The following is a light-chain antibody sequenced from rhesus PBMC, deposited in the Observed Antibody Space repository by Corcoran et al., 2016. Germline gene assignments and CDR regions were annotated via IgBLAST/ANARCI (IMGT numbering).Light chain of an antibody. CDR1: QDISSY. CDR2: SAS. Sequence: DIQMTPSPSSLSASVGDRVTITCRASQDISSYLAWYQHKSGKAPKLLIYSASTLQSGVPSRFSGSGSGADFSLTINNLQPEDFATYYCQQYNSYPRTFGQGTKVDIK. CDR3: QQYNSYPRT. J-gene: IGKJ1*01. V-gene: IGKV1-25*01.